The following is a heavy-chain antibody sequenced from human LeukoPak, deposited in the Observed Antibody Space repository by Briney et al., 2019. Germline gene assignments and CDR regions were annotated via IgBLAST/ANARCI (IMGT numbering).Heavy chain of an antibody. V-gene: IGHV3-7*01. CDR2: IKQDGSEK. CDR1: GFTFNIYD. CDR3: AREVTMVRGVTMSPIYYYYMDV. Sequence: PGGSLRLSCAASGFTFNIYDMNWVRQAPGKGLEWVANIKQDGSEKYYVDSVKGRFTISRDNAKNSLYLQMNSLRAEDTAVYYCAREVTMVRGVTMSPIYYYYMDVWGKGTTVTVSS. J-gene: IGHJ6*03. D-gene: IGHD3-10*01.